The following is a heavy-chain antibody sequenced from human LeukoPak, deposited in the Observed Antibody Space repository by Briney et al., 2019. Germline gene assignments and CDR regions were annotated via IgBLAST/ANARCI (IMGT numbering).Heavy chain of an antibody. Sequence: GRSLRLSCAASGFTFSSYAMSWVRQAPGKGLEWVSAISGSGGSTYYADSVKGRFTISRDNSKNTLYLQMNSLRAEDTAVYYCAKDLSPDDYGRLDYWGQGTLVTVSS. CDR2: ISGSGGST. V-gene: IGHV3-23*01. CDR3: AKDLSPDDYGRLDY. D-gene: IGHD4-17*01. J-gene: IGHJ4*02. CDR1: GFTFSSYA.